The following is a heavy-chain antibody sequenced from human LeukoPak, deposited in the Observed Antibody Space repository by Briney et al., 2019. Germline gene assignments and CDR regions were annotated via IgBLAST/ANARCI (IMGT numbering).Heavy chain of an antibody. D-gene: IGHD3-10*02. Sequence: GGSLRLSCEAFGFSFSSYNMDWVRQTPGKGLEWVSYISSSGSTIYYADSVKGRFTISRDNAKNSLYLQMNSLRAEDTAVYYCAELGITMIGGVWGKGTTVTISS. CDR1: GFSFSSYN. CDR3: AELGITMIGGV. V-gene: IGHV3-48*03. CDR2: ISSSGSTI. J-gene: IGHJ6*04.